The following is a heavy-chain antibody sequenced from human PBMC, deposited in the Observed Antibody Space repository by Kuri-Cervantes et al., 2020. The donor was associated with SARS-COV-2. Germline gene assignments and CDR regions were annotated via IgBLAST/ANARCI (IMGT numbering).Heavy chain of an antibody. CDR3: ARDRWDVILDY. CDR2: ISAYNLKT. Sequence: ASVKVSCKASGYIFTSYDISWVRQAPGQGLEWMGWISAYNLKTIYAQKVQDRVTMTVDTSTGTAFMEVRSLRSDDTAVYYCARDRWDVILDYWGQGTLVTVSS. D-gene: IGHD1-26*01. J-gene: IGHJ4*02. CDR1: GYIFTSYD. V-gene: IGHV1-18*04.